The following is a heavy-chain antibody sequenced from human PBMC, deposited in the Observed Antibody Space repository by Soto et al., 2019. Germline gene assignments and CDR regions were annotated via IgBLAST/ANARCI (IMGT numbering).Heavy chain of an antibody. Sequence: PSETLSLTCTVSGGSLSSYYWNWIRQPAGKGLEWIGRIYISGSTYYIPSLKSRLTISVDTSKNQFSLKLSSVTAADTAVYYCARRGYSYGRNWFDPWGQGTLVTVSS. CDR2: IYISGST. D-gene: IGHD5-18*01. J-gene: IGHJ5*02. CDR1: GGSLSSYY. V-gene: IGHV4-59*05. CDR3: ARRGYSYGRNWFDP.